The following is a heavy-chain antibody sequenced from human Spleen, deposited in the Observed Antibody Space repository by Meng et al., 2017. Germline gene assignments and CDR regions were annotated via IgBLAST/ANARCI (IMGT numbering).Heavy chain of an antibody. CDR3: ARESSGWYFDY. J-gene: IGHJ4*02. V-gene: IGHV3-74*01. CDR1: GFTFSSYW. Sequence: GGSLRLSCAASGFTFSSYWMHWVRQAPGKGLVWVSRINSDASSTNYADSVKGRFTISRDNAKNTLYLQMNSLRAEDTAIYYCARESSGWYFDYWGQGTLVTVSS. D-gene: IGHD6-19*01. CDR2: INSDASST.